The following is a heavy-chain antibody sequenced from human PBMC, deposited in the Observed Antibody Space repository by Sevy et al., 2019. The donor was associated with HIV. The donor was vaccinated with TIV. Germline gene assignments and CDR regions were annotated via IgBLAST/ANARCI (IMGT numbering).Heavy chain of an antibody. CDR3: SRSVYGSGTYINDY. J-gene: IGHJ4*02. V-gene: IGHV1-2*02. CDR2: INPKDGGT. Sequence: ASVKVSCKASGYLFSGYYVHWVRQAPGQGLEWMGWINPKDGGTNYAQKFQGRVTMTTDTSISTAYLELNRLTSDDTAMFYCSRSVYGSGTYINDYWGQGTLITVSS. D-gene: IGHD3-10*01. CDR1: GYLFSGYY.